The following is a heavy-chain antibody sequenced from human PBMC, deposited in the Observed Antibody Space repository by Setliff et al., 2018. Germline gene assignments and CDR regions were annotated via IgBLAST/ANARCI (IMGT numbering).Heavy chain of an antibody. CDR2: INHSGST. J-gene: IGHJ4*02. CDR1: GGSFSGYY. D-gene: IGHD3-3*01. CDR3: ARTPDGFLGDGYNLNTLGYFDS. Sequence: LSLTCAVYGGSFSGYYWSWIRQPPGKGLEWIGEINHSGSTNYNPSLKSRVTISVDTSKNQFSLKLSSVTAADTAVYYCARTPDGFLGDGYNLNTLGYFDSWGQGTLVTVS. V-gene: IGHV4-34*01.